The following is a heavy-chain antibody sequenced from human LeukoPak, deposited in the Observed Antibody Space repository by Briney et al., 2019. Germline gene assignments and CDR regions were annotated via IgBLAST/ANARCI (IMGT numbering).Heavy chain of an antibody. D-gene: IGHD5-18*01. CDR3: ASSDTAMVYDY. CDR1: GGSISSYY. J-gene: IGHJ4*02. V-gene: IGHV4-4*09. Sequence: SETLSLTCTVSGGSISSYYWSWIRQPPGKGLEWIGYIYTSGSTNYNPSLKSRVTISVDTSKNQFFLKLSSVTAADTAVYYCASSDTAMVYDYWGQGTLVTVSS. CDR2: IYTSGST.